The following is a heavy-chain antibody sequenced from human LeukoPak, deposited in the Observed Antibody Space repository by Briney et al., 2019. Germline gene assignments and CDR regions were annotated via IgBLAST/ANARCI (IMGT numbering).Heavy chain of an antibody. Sequence: SQTLSLTCTVSRGSLSSGDYYWSWIRQHPGKGLEWIGYIYYSGSTYYNPSLKSRVTISLDTSKNQFSLKLSSVTAADTAVYYCARDQEDSGTDYWGQGTLVTVSS. J-gene: IGHJ4*02. CDR3: ARDQEDSGTDY. CDR1: RGSLSSGDYY. D-gene: IGHD3-10*01. CDR2: IYYSGST. V-gene: IGHV4-31*03.